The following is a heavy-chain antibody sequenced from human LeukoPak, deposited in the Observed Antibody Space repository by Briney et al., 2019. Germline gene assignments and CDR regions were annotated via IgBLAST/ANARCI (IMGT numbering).Heavy chain of an antibody. D-gene: IGHD3-3*01. CDR2: TYYRSKWYN. J-gene: IGHJ6*03. CDR1: GDSVSSNSAA. V-gene: IGHV6-1*01. Sequence: SQTLSLTCAISGDSVSSNSAAWNWIRQSPSRGLEWLGRTYYRSKWYNDYAVSVKSRITINPDTSKNQFSLQLNSVTPEDTAVYYCARGPRRWSGYYAANLGLTYMDVWGKGTTVTVSS. CDR3: ARGPRRWSGYYAANLGLTYMDV.